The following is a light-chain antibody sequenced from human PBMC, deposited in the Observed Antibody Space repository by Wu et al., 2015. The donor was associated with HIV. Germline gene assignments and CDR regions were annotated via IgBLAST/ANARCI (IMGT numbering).Light chain of an antibody. Sequence: EIVMTQSPATLSVSPGERATLSCRASQSVNSNLAWYQQKPGQAPRLLIYGASTRAPGIPARFSGSGSGTEFTLTISSLRSEDFAVYYCQQYSIWPPSGTFGPGTKVDI. V-gene: IGKV3-15*01. J-gene: IGKJ3*01. CDR1: QSVNSN. CDR2: GAS. CDR3: QQYSIWPPSGT.